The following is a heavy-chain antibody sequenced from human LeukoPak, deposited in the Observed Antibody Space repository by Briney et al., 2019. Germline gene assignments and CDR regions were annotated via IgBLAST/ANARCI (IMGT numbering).Heavy chain of an antibody. CDR1: GFIFNNYA. V-gene: IGHV3-9*01. CDR2: ISWNSGTI. Sequence: SGGSLILSCAGSGFIFNNYAMHWVRQPPGKGLEGVSGISWNSGTIDYAHSVRGRFTISRDNAKNSLYLQMDSLRVEDTAFYYCAKDNRRHYTSGPNPDSLHWGQGALVTVSS. D-gene: IGHD6-19*01. CDR3: AKDNRRHYTSGPNPDSLH. J-gene: IGHJ4*02.